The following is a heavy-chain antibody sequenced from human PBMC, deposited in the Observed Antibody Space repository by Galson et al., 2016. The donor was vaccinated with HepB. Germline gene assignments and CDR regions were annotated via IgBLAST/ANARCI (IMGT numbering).Heavy chain of an antibody. D-gene: IGHD6-19*01. Sequence: SVKVSCKASGGTFSDYAFSWVRQAPGQGLEWMGGIIPVFRAASSAQKFQGRVSITADESTSTVYMELSSLRSEDTAVFYCTRGAWVAGTQGGFDYWGQGTLVTVSS. CDR3: TRGAWVAGTQGGFDY. V-gene: IGHV1-69*13. J-gene: IGHJ4*02. CDR2: IIPVFRAA. CDR1: GGTFSDYA.